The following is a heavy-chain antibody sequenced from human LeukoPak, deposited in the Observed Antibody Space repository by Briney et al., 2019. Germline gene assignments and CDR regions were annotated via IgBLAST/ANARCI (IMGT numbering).Heavy chain of an antibody. CDR2: IYYSGST. D-gene: IGHD3-22*01. Sequence: SETLSLTCTVSGGSISSSSYYWGWIRQPPGKGLEWIGYIYYSGSTNYNPSLKSRVTISVDTSKNQFSLKLSSVTAADTAVYYCARGSRYDSSGYYRSTHDAFDIWGQGTMVTVSS. V-gene: IGHV4-61*05. CDR3: ARGSRYDSSGYYRSTHDAFDI. CDR1: GGSISSSSYY. J-gene: IGHJ3*02.